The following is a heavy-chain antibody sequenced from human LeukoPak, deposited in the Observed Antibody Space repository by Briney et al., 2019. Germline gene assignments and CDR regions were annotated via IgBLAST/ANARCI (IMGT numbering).Heavy chain of an antibody. J-gene: IGHJ4*02. CDR2: ISSSSNYI. V-gene: IGHV3-21*01. D-gene: IGHD5-24*01. CDR3: AREMAAGTFDY. CDR1: EFTFSSYS. Sequence: GGSLRLSCAASEFTFSSYSMNWVRQAPGKGLEWVSSISSSSNYIYYADSMKGRFTISRDNAKNSLYLQMNGLRAEDTAVYFCAREMAAGTFDYWGQGALVTVSS.